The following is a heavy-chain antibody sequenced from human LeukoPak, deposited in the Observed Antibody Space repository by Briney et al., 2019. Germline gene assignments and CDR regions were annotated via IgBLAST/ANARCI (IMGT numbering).Heavy chain of an antibody. CDR2: IYYSGST. Sequence: KPSETLSLTCTVSGGSISSSSYYWGWIRQPPGKGLEWIGSIYYSGSTYYNPSLKSRVTISVDTSKNQFSLKLSSVTAADTAVYYCVLDHYYYYYMDVWGKGTTVTVSS. CDR1: GGSISSSSYY. CDR3: VLDHYYYYYMDV. J-gene: IGHJ6*03. V-gene: IGHV4-39*01. D-gene: IGHD1-1*01.